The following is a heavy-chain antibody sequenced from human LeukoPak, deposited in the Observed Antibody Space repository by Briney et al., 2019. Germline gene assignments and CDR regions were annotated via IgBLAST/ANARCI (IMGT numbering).Heavy chain of an antibody. Sequence: PGGSLRLSCAASGFTFSSYSMNWVRQAPGKGLEWVSYISSSSSTIYYADSVKGRFTISRDNAKNSLYLQMNSLRAEDTAVYYCAREDDFWSGYSGFDYWGQGTLVTVSS. J-gene: IGHJ4*02. CDR1: GFTFSSYS. CDR3: AREDDFWSGYSGFDY. CDR2: ISSSSSTI. D-gene: IGHD3-3*01. V-gene: IGHV3-48*01.